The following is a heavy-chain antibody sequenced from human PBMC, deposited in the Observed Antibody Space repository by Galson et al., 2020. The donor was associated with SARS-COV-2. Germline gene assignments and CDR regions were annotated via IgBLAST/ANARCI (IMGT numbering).Heavy chain of an antibody. CDR2: INIGGNT. Sequence: SETLSLTCAVYGGSFSGYSWTWIRQPPGTGLEWIGEINIGGNTNSSPSPSSRVPVTVDTHTNQFYLNLRSVTAADTALYYCARGHRGVVPSPVLGLGPFYSYYYMDVGAKGTAVTVS. J-gene: IGHJ6*03. V-gene: IGHV4-34*01. CDR1: GGSFSGYS. D-gene: IGHD3-10*01. CDR3: ARGHRGVVPSPVLGLGPFYSYYYMDV.